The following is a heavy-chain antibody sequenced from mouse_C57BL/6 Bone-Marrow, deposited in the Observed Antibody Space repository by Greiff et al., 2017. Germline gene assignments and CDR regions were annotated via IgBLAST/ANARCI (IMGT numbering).Heavy chain of an antibody. J-gene: IGHJ4*01. CDR2: INSDGGST. CDR3: ARRDYGKGYYYAMDY. Sequence: EVKLMESGGGLVQPGESLKLSCESNEYEFPSHDMSWVRKTPEKRLELVAAINSDGGSTYYPDTMERRFIISRDNTKKTLYLQMSSLRSEDTALYYCARRDYGKGYYYAMDYWGQGTSVTVSS. V-gene: IGHV5-2*01. D-gene: IGHD2-1*01. CDR1: EYEFPSHD.